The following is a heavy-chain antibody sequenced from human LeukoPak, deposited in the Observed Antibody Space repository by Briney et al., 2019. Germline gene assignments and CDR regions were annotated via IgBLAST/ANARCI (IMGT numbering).Heavy chain of an antibody. J-gene: IGHJ6*03. CDR1: GFNFSISSYS. V-gene: IGHV3-23*01. CDR2: ISGRRDST. CDR3: AKDPNFYYCMDV. Sequence: GGSLRLSCAASGFNFSISSYSMNWVRQAPGKGLEWVSTISGRRDSTSYADSVKGRFTISRDNSKNTLYLQMNSLRAEDTAVYYCAKDPNFYYCMDVWGKGTTVTISS.